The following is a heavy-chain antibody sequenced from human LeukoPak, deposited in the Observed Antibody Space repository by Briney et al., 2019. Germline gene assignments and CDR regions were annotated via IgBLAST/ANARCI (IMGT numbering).Heavy chain of an antibody. CDR3: AKPPPLVPIRIRDFLCH. Sequence: GGSLRLSCAASGFSFSSYSMNWVRQAPGKGLEWVSYITSSSSTMYYADSVKGRFTISRDNSKNTLYLQMNSLRAEDTAVYYCAKPPPLVPIRIRDFLCHWGQGTLGHGL. V-gene: IGHV3-48*01. CDR1: GFSFSSYS. D-gene: IGHD3-10*01. J-gene: IGHJ4*01. CDR2: ITSSSSTM.